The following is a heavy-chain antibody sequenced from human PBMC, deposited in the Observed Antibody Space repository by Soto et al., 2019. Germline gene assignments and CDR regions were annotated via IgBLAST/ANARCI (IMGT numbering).Heavy chain of an antibody. Sequence: QVQLQQSGPGLVKPSQTLSLTCDISGDSVSSNSAGWNWIRQTPSRGLEWLGRTYYRSKWYNNYALSVKSRVTVNPATATNQFSLQLNSVTPEDTAVYYCARGSWDDVTGHYYMDVWGKGTTVTVSS. D-gene: IGHD1-1*01. CDR3: ARGSWDDVTGHYYMDV. V-gene: IGHV6-1*01. CDR2: TYYRSKWYN. J-gene: IGHJ6*03. CDR1: GDSVSSNSAG.